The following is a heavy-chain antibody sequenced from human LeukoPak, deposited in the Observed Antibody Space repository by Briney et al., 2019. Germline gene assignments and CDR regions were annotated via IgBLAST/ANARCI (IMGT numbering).Heavy chain of an antibody. CDR2: LSNRGST. Sequence: SETLSLTCTVSGVSISGYSWNWIRQPPGKGLEWIGYLSNRGSTKYNPSFKSRVTMSVDPSKNQFSLKLTSVTVADTATYYCVRQGTNSGYYLLDYWGQGHLVIVSS. V-gene: IGHV4-59*08. CDR1: GVSISGYS. CDR3: VRQGTNSGYYLLDY. D-gene: IGHD3-22*01. J-gene: IGHJ4*02.